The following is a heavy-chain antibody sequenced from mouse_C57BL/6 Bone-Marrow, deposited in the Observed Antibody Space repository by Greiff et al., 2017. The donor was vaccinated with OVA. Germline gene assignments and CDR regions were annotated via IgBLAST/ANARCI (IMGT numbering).Heavy chain of an antibody. Sequence: EVQLQQSGPVLVKPGASVKMSCKASGYTFTDYYMNWVKQSHGKSLEWIGVINPYNGGTSYNQKFKGKATLTVDKSSSTAYMELNSLTSEDSAVYYCARLGDYVLWFAYWGQGTLVTVSA. D-gene: IGHD2-4*01. J-gene: IGHJ3*01. CDR3: ARLGDYVLWFAY. CDR2: INPYNGGT. V-gene: IGHV1-19*01. CDR1: GYTFTDYY.